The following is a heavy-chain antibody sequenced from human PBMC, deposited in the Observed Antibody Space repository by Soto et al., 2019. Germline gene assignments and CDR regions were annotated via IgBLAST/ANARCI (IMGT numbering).Heavy chain of an antibody. D-gene: IGHD6-13*01. V-gene: IGHV3-64D*06. CDR1: GFTFCSYA. CDR3: VKGYSTSWYYY. Sequence: GGSLRLSCSASGFTFCSYAMHWVRQAPGQGLEYVSAISSNGGSTYYADSVKGRFTISRDNSKNTLYLQMSSLRAEDTAVYYCVKGYSTSWYYYWGQGTLVTVPQ. J-gene: IGHJ4*02. CDR2: ISSNGGST.